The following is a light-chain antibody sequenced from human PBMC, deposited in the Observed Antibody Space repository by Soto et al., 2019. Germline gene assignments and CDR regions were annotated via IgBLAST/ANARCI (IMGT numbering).Light chain of an antibody. J-gene: IGLJ1*01. Sequence: QSALTQPPSASGSPGQSVTISCTGTSSDVGGYNYVSWYQQHPGKAPKLMIYEVSKRPSGVPDRFSGSKSGNTASLTVSGLQAEDEADYCCSSYAGSNEYVFGTGTKVTVL. V-gene: IGLV2-8*01. CDR2: EVS. CDR3: SSYAGSNEYV. CDR1: SSDVGGYNY.